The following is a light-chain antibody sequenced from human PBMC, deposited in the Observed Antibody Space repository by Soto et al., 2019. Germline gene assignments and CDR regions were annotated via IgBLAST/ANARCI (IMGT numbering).Light chain of an antibody. CDR3: ISYTSDDVRYV. J-gene: IGLJ1*01. CDR2: EVS. V-gene: IGLV2-14*01. CDR1: NSDVGIYDF. Sequence: QSPLTLPASVSGTRGPSITISCNGSNSDVGIYDFVSWYQHHPGRAPKLIVSEVSHRPSGVSNRFSGSKSGNTASLTISGLQSDDEADYYCISYTSDDVRYVFGTGTKVTVL.